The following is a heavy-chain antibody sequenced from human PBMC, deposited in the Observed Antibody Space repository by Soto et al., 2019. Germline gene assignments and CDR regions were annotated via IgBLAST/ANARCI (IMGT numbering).Heavy chain of an antibody. D-gene: IGHD6-13*01. CDR3: ARDFRGIAAAGSDYYYGMDV. Sequence: ASVKVSCKASGYTFTSYYMHWVRQAPGQGLEWMGIINPSGGSTSYAQKFQGRVTMTRDTSTSTVYMELSSLRSEDTAVYYCARDFRGIAAAGSDYYYGMDVWGQGTPVTVSS. CDR2: INPSGGST. V-gene: IGHV1-46*01. J-gene: IGHJ6*02. CDR1: GYTFTSYY.